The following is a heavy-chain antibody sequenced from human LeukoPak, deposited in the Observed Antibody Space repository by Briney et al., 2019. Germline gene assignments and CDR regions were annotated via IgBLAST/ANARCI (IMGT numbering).Heavy chain of an antibody. CDR3: ARDRGGHSGGSPDDAFDV. V-gene: IGHV4-34*01. Sequence: SETLSLTCAVYGGSFSGYYWSWIRQPPGKGLEWIGEINHSGSTNYNPSLKSRVTISVDTSKNQFSLKLSSVTAADTAVYYCARDRGGHSGGSPDDAFDVWGQGTVVTVSS. CDR2: INHSGST. D-gene: IGHD2-15*01. J-gene: IGHJ3*01. CDR1: GGSFSGYY.